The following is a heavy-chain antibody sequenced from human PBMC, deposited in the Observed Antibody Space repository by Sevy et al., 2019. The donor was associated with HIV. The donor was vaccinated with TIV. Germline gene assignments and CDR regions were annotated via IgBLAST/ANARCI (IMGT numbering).Heavy chain of an antibody. J-gene: IGHJ3*02. V-gene: IGHV3-7*03. CDR3: ARAIYGDYTDASDI. CDR1: GFTFSSYW. Sequence: GGSLRLSCAASGFTFSSYWMSWVRQAPGKGLEWVANIKQDGSEKYYVDSVKGRFTISRDNATNSRYLQMNSLRAEDTAVYYCARAIYGDYTDASDIWGQGTMVTVSS. D-gene: IGHD4-17*01. CDR2: IKQDGSEK.